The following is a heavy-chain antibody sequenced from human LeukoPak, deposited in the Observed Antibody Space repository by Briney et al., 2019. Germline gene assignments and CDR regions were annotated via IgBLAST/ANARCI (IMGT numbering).Heavy chain of an antibody. V-gene: IGHV4-4*07. D-gene: IGHD3-22*01. J-gene: IGHJ5*02. CDR2: IYTSGST. Sequence: SETLSLTCTVSGGSISSYYWSWIRQPAGKGLEWIGRIYTSGSTNYNPSLKSRVTMSVDTSKNQFSLKLSSVTAADTAVYYCARDRYYYDSSGYTGGDWFDRWGQGTLVTVSS. CDR1: GGSISSYY. CDR3: ARDRYYYDSSGYTGGDWFDR.